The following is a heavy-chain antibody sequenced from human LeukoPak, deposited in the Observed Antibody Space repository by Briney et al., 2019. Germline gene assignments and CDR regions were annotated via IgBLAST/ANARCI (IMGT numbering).Heavy chain of an antibody. CDR2: ISDSGGST. Sequence: GGSLRLSCAVSGITLGNYGMSWVRQPPGKGLEWVAGISDSGGSTNYADSVKGRFTISRDTPRNTLYLQMNSLRAEDAAVYFCAKRGVVIRVFLVGFHKEAYYFDSWGQGALVTVSS. J-gene: IGHJ4*02. D-gene: IGHD3-10*01. CDR3: AKRGVVIRVFLVGFHKEAYYFDS. CDR1: GITLGNYG. V-gene: IGHV3-23*01.